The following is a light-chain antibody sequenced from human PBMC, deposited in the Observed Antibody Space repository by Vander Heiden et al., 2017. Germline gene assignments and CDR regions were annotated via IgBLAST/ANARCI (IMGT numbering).Light chain of an antibody. J-gene: IGLJ1*01. CDR2: DVT. Sequence: QSALTQPASVSVSLGQSIPLSCAGTSSDVGGYDSVSWYQQHPGKAPKLMIYDVTYRPSGVSIRFSGSKSGNTASLTISGLQAEDESDYYCSSYTTTGTRLFGTGTKVTVL. CDR1: SSDVGGYDS. CDR3: SSYTTTGTRL. V-gene: IGLV2-14*03.